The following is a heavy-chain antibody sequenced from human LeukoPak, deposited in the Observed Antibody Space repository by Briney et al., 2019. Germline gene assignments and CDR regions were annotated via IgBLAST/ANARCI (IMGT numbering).Heavy chain of an antibody. CDR2: INPSGGST. D-gene: IGHD4-11*01. J-gene: IGHJ4*02. Sequence: ASVKVSCKASGGTFSSYAISWVRQAPGQGLEWMGIINPSGGSTSYTQKFQGRLTITRDTSTSTVYMELSSLRSEDTAVYYCARSFTVTTVLDYWGQGTLVTVSS. CDR1: GGTFSSYA. CDR3: ARSFTVTTVLDY. V-gene: IGHV1-46*01.